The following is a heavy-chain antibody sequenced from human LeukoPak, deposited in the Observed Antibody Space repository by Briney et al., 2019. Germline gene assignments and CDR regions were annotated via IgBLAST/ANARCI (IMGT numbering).Heavy chain of an antibody. D-gene: IGHD4-11*01. Sequence: SETPSLTCTVSGGSISSYYWSWIRQPPGKGLEWIGYIYYSGSTNYNPSLKSRVTISVDTSKNQFSLKLSSVTAADTAVYYCARDPGLQTHYFDYWGQGTLVTVSS. J-gene: IGHJ4*02. V-gene: IGHV4-59*01. CDR2: IYYSGST. CDR1: GGSISSYY. CDR3: ARDPGLQTHYFDY.